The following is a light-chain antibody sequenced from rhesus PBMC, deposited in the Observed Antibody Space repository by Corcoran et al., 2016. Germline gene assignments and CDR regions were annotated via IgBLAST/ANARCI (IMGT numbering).Light chain of an antibody. CDR3: LQYSNSPFT. CDR2: KAA. V-gene: IGKV1-22*01. Sequence: DIQMNQSPSSLSASVGDTVTITCRASQSISSWLAWYQQTPGKAPKLLIYKAASLQSGVPSRFSGSGSGTDFTLTISSLQPEDFATYYCLQYSNSPFTFGPGTKLDIK. CDR1: QSISSW. J-gene: IGKJ3*01.